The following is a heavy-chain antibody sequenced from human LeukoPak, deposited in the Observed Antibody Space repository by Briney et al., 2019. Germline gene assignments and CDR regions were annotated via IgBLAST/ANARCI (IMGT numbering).Heavy chain of an antibody. J-gene: IGHJ3*02. V-gene: IGHV1-69*04. CDR2: IIPILGIA. CDR1: GGTFSSYA. Sequence: ASVKVSCKASGGTFSSYAISWVRQAPGQGLEWMGRIIPILGIANYAQKFQGRVTITADKSTSTAYMELSSLRSEDTAVYYCARNYYDYVWGSRDAFDIWGQGTMVTVSS. CDR3: ARNYYDYVWGSRDAFDI. D-gene: IGHD3-16*01.